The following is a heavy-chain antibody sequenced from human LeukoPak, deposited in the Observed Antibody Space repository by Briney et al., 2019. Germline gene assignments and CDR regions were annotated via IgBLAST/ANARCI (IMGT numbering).Heavy chain of an antibody. V-gene: IGHV3-30*18. D-gene: IGHD6-13*01. CDR3: AKEKQLDDAFDI. CDR1: GFTVSSYG. Sequence: PGGSLRLPCPPSGFTVSSYGMHWVRQAPGKGLEGVAVISYDGSNKYYADSVKGRFTISRDNSKNTLYLQMNSPRAEDTAVYYCAKEKQLDDAFDIWGQGTMVTVSS. CDR2: ISYDGSNK. J-gene: IGHJ3*02.